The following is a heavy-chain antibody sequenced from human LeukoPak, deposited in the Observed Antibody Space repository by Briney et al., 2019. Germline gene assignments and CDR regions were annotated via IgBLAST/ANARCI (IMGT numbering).Heavy chain of an antibody. D-gene: IGHD6-6*01. Sequence: GASVKVSCKASGYTFTGYYMHWVRQAPGQGLEWMGWINPNSGGTNYAQKFQGRVTMTRDTSISTAYMELNSLRAEDTAVYYCARDFPARSHFDYWGQGTLVTVSS. J-gene: IGHJ4*02. CDR1: GYTFTGYY. V-gene: IGHV1-2*02. CDR2: INPNSGGT. CDR3: ARDFPARSHFDY.